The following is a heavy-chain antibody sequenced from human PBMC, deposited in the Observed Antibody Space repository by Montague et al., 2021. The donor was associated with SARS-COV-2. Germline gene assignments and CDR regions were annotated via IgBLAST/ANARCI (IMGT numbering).Heavy chain of an antibody. Sequence: SETLSLTCTVSGGSISSSSYYWGWIRQPPGKGLEWIGSIYYSGSTYYNPSLKRRVTISVDTYKNQFSLKLSSVTAADTAVYYCARFPTSDYYDSKAAPATPDSFDSWGQGTMVTVSS. CDR2: IYYSGST. J-gene: IGHJ3*02. CDR3: ARFPTSDYYDSKAAPATPDSFDS. CDR1: GGSISSSSYY. D-gene: IGHD3-22*01. V-gene: IGHV4-39*01.